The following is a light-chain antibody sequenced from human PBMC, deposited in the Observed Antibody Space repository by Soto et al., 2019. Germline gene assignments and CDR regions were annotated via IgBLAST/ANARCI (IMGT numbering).Light chain of an antibody. CDR1: QSVGGD. Sequence: EVVMTQSPVTLSVSPGERATLSCRASQSVGGDLAWYQQTPGQTPRLFIYGAVTRATGVAARFSGAGSGTEFTLTVDSLQSEDVAIYYCQQYNAWPRTFGQGTKLEI. V-gene: IGKV3-15*01. J-gene: IGKJ2*01. CDR3: QQYNAWPRT. CDR2: GAV.